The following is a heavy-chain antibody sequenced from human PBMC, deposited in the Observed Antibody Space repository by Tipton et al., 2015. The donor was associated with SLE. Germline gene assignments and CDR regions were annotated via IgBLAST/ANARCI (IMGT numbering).Heavy chain of an antibody. D-gene: IGHD2-2*01. Sequence: QSGAGVKKPGASVKVSCKASGYTFTGYYMHWVRQAPGQGLEWMGWINPNSGGTNYAQKFQGRVTMTRDTSISTAYMELSRLRSDDTAVYYCARECSSTSLLDYFDYWGQGTLVTVSS. J-gene: IGHJ4*02. CDR3: ARECSSTSLLDYFDY. CDR1: GYTFTGYY. V-gene: IGHV1-2*02. CDR2: INPNSGGT.